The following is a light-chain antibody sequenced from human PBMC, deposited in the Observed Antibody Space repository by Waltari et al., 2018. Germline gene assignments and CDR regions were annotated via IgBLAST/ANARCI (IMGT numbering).Light chain of an antibody. CDR3: QQYRNLWT. CDR1: QSLSNW. Sequence: DIQMTQSPSTLPASVGDRVTITCRASQSLSNWLAWYQQKPGKAPKVLIYKASTLESGVPSRLSGSGSGTEFTLTISSLQPDDFATYYCQQYRNLWTFGQGTKVEIK. J-gene: IGKJ1*01. CDR2: KAS. V-gene: IGKV1-5*03.